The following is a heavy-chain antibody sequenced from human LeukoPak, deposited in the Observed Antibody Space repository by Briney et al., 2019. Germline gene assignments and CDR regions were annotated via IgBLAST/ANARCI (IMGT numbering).Heavy chain of an antibody. V-gene: IGHV1-18*01. J-gene: IGHJ3*02. CDR2: ISAYNGNT. Sequence: ASVEVSCKASGYTFTSYGISWVRQAPGQGLEWMGWISAYNGNTNYAQKLQGRVTMTTDTSTSTAYMELRSLRSDDTAVYYCARGRYDILTGYYTDAFDIWGQGTMVTVSS. CDR3: ARGRYDILTGYYTDAFDI. D-gene: IGHD3-9*01. CDR1: GYTFTSYG.